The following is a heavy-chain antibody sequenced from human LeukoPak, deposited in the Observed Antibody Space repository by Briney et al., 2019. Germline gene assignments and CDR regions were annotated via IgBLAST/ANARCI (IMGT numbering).Heavy chain of an antibody. D-gene: IGHD6-19*01. CDR2: ISGSGGST. CDR3: AKSPVAGTSGDFDY. Sequence: GGSLTLFCAASGFTFSSYAMSWVRQAPGKGLEWVSAISGSGGSTYYADSVKGRFTISRDNSKNTLYLQMNSLRAEDTAVYYCAKSPVAGTSGDFDYWGQGTLVTVSS. J-gene: IGHJ4*02. V-gene: IGHV3-23*01. CDR1: GFTFSSYA.